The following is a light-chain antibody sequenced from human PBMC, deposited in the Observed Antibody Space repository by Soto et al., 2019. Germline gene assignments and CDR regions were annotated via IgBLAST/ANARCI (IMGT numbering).Light chain of an antibody. J-gene: IGKJ5*01. CDR1: QTISSNY. V-gene: IGKV3-20*01. CDR2: GAS. CDR3: QQYVTTPIT. Sequence: EIVLTQSPATLSVSPGERVTLSCRASQTISSNYLAWYHQKPGQAPRLLIYGASSRATGIPDRISGSGSGTDFTLTITRVEPEDFAVYHCQQYVTTPITFGQGTRLE.